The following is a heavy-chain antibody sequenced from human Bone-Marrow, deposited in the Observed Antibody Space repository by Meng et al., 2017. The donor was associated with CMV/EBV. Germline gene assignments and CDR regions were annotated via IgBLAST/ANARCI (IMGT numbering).Heavy chain of an antibody. J-gene: IGHJ6*02. CDR3: ARNDYGMDV. CDR1: GFLFYNYN. D-gene: IGHD1-1*01. Sequence: GESLKISCAASGFLFYNYNMHWVRQTPGKGLEWVALISYAGSNKYYTDSVKGRFTISRDNSNNTLYLEINSLTLEDTAVYYCARNDYGMDVWGQGPTVTVSS. V-gene: IGHV3-30-3*01. CDR2: ISYAGSNK.